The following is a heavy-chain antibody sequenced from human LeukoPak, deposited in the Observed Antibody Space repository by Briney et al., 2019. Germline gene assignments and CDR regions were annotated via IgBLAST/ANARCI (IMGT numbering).Heavy chain of an antibody. CDR2: INYSANT. Sequence: SETLSLTCTVSGGFISSSSYYWGWIRQPPGKGLEWIGSINYSANTYYNPSLESRVTISVDTSKKQISLKLSSMTAADTAVYYCARLWGGTRPPDYWGQGTLVTVSS. J-gene: IGHJ4*02. CDR3: ARLWGGTRPPDY. CDR1: GGFISSSSYY. V-gene: IGHV4-39*01. D-gene: IGHD1-14*01.